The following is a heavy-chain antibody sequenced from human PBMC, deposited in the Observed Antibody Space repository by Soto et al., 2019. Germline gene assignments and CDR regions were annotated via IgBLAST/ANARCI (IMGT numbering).Heavy chain of an antibody. D-gene: IGHD4-17*01. V-gene: IGHV3-48*01. CDR3: ARCADYGDYFNWFDP. CDR2: ISSSSSTI. J-gene: IGHJ5*02. Sequence: GGSLRLSCAASGFTFSSYSMNWVRQAPGKGLEWVSYISSSSSTIYYADSVKGRFTISRDNAKNSLYLQMNSLRAEDTAVYYCARCADYGDYFNWFDPWGQGTLVTVSS. CDR1: GFTFSSYS.